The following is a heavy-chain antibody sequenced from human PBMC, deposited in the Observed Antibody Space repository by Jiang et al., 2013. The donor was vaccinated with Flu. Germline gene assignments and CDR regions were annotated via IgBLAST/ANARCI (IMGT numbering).Heavy chain of an antibody. CDR2: IHYSGST. Sequence: GLVKPSETLSLTCTVSGGSISPHYWSWIRQPSGRELEWIGNIHYSGSTNYNPSLKSRVTISVDTSKNQMSLKVDSVTAADTAVYYCARGKISSGGCDYWGRGTPVTVSS. CDR3: ARGKISSGGCDY. D-gene: IGHD2-15*01. V-gene: IGHV4-59*11. CDR1: GGSISPHY. J-gene: IGHJ4*02.